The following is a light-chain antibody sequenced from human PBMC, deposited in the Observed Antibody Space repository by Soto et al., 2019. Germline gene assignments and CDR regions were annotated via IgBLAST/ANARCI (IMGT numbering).Light chain of an antibody. CDR1: QSISSY. J-gene: IGKJ4*01. CDR2: AAS. V-gene: IGKV1-39*01. CDR3: QQSYSTLRLT. Sequence: DIQMTQSPSSLSASVGDRVTITCRASQSISSYLHWYQHKPGKAPKLLIYAASSLQSGVPSRFSVSGSGTDFTLTISSLQPEDFATYYCQQSYSTLRLTFGGGTKVEIK.